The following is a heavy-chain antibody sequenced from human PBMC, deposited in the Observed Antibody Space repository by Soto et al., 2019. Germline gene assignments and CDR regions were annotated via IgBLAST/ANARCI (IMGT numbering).Heavy chain of an antibody. J-gene: IGHJ5*02. CDR1: GYTFTSYA. D-gene: IGHD6-6*01. CDR2: INAGNGNT. Sequence: GASVKVSCKAPGYTFTSYAMHWVRQAPGQRLEWMGWINAGNGNTKYSQKLQGRVTITRDTSASTAYMELSSLRSEDTAVYYCARDKSIAARRGVNWFDPWGQGTLVTVSS. V-gene: IGHV1-3*01. CDR3: ARDKSIAARRGVNWFDP.